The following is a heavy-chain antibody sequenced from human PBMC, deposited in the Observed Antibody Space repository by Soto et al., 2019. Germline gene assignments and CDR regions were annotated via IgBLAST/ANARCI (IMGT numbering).Heavy chain of an antibody. J-gene: IGHJ6*02. V-gene: IGHV3-30-3*01. CDR3: AREDHGGLLPSYYNYGMDV. D-gene: IGHD3-16*01. CDR1: GFIFSSYA. Sequence: QVQLVESGGGVVQPGRSLRLSCAASGFIFSSYAMNWVRQAPGNGLEWVALISYDGSKKYYGDSVKGRFTISRDNSRDKLYLQMNNLRAVDTALYSCAREDHGGLLPSYYNYGMDVWGPGTTITVSS. CDR2: ISYDGSKK.